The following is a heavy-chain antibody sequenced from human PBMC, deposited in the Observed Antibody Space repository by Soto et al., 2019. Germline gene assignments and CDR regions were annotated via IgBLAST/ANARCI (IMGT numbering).Heavy chain of an antibody. CDR3: ARSHGDYVELGWFDP. CDR1: GYTFTSYY. J-gene: IGHJ5*02. Sequence: QVQLVQSGAEVKKPGASVKVSCKASGYTFTSYYMHWVRQAPGQGLEWMGIINPSGGSTSYAQKFQGRVTMTRDTSTSTVYMELSRLRSEDTAVYYCARSHGDYVELGWFDPWGQGTLVTVSS. CDR2: INPSGGST. D-gene: IGHD4-17*01. V-gene: IGHV1-46*03.